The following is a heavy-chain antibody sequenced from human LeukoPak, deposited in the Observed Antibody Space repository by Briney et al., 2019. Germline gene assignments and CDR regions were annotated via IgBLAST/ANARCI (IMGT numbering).Heavy chain of an antibody. CDR3: ALFDWLFRSQDAFDI. J-gene: IGHJ3*02. CDR1: GYTLTELS. CDR2: FDPEDGET. D-gene: IGHD3-9*01. V-gene: IGHV1-24*01. Sequence: ASVTVSCKVSGYTLTELSMHWVRQAPGKGLERMGGFDPEDGETIYAQKFQGRVTMTEDTSTDTAYMELSSLRSEDTAVYYCALFDWLFRSQDAFDIWGQGTMVTVSS.